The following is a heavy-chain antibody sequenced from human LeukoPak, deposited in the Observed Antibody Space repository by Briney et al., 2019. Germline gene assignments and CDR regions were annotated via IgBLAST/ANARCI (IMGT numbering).Heavy chain of an antibody. CDR2: FDPEDGET. CDR3: ATHPMRWVQGDYFDY. J-gene: IGHJ4*02. D-gene: IGHD5-24*01. V-gene: IGHV1-24*01. Sequence: ASVKVSCKVSGYTLTELSMHWVRQAPGKGLEWVGSFDPEDGETINAQKFQGRVTMTEDPSRDTAYMELSSLRSEDTAVYYCATHPMRWVQGDYFDYWGQGTLVTVSS. CDR1: GYTLTELS.